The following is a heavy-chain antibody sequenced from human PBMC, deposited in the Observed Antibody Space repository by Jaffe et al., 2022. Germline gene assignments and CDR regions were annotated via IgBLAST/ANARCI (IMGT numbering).Heavy chain of an antibody. CDR2: ISSSSSTI. V-gene: IGHV3-48*01. CDR1: GFTFSSYS. D-gene: IGHD3-10*01. Sequence: EVQLVESGGGLVQPGGSLRLSCAASGFTFSSYSMNWVRQAPGKGLEWVSYISSSSSTIYYADSVKGRFTISRDNAKNSLYLQMNSLRAEDTAVYYCARDRGDSVNWFDPWGQGTLVTVSS. CDR3: ARDRGDSVNWFDP. J-gene: IGHJ5*02.